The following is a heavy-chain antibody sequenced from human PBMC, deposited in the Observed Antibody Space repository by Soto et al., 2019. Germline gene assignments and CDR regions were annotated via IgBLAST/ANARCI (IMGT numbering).Heavy chain of an antibody. CDR2: IYHSGSI. D-gene: IGHD3-10*01. Sequence: SETLSLTCTVSNPSIRSRKRSTWVRQTPVKGLEWIGEIYHSGSINHNPSLKSRVTMSLDKSKNQFSLKMTSVTASDTAVYYCASKFGELLADAFDIWGQGTVVT. CDR3: ASKFGELLADAFDI. J-gene: IGHJ3*02. CDR1: NPSIRSRKR. V-gene: IGHV4-4*02.